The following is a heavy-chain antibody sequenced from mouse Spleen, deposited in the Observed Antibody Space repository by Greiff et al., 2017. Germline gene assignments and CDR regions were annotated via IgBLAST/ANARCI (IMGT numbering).Heavy chain of an antibody. CDR3: ARWGLRKDAWFAY. D-gene: IGHD2-4*01. Sequence: EVKLMESGPELVKPGASVKISCKASGYSFTDYNMNWVKQSNGKSLEWIGVINPNYGTTSYNQKFKGKATLTVDQSSSTAYMQLNSLTSEDSAVYYCARWGLRKDAWFAYWGQGTLVTVSA. V-gene: IGHV1-39*01. CDR1: GYSFTDYN. CDR2: INPNYGTT. J-gene: IGHJ3*01.